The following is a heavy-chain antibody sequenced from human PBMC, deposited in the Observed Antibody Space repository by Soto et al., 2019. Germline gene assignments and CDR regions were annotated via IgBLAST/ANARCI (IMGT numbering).Heavy chain of an antibody. J-gene: IGHJ4*02. CDR3: ARGTIARYFDPYFDY. CDR2: IYYSGST. Sequence: SETLSLTCTVSGGSISSYYWSWIRQPPGKGLEWIGYIYYSGSTYYNPSLKSRVTISVDTSKNQFSLKLSSVTAADTAAYYCARGTIARYFDPYFDYWGQGTLVTVSS. V-gene: IGHV4-59*04. CDR1: GGSISSYY. D-gene: IGHD3-9*01.